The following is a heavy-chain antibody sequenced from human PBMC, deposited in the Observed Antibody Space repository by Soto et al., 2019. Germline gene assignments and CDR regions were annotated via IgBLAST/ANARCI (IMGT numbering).Heavy chain of an antibody. J-gene: IGHJ5*02. CDR2: ISAYNGNT. CDR3: ARASGSSYWFDP. Sequence: QVQLVQSGAEVKKPGASVKVSCKASGYTFTSYGISWVRQAPGQGLEWMGWISAYNGNTNYAQKLQGRVTMTPDTATSTAYMGLRSLRSDDTAVYYCARASGSSYWFDPWGQGTLVTVSS. CDR1: GYTFTSYG. D-gene: IGHD1-26*01. V-gene: IGHV1-18*01.